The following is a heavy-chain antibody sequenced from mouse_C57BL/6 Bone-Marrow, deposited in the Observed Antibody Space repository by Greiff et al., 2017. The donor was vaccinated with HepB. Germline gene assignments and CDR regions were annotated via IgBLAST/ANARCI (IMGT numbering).Heavy chain of an antibody. CDR1: GFTFSDYG. V-gene: IGHV5-17*01. CDR2: ISSGSSTI. Sequence: EVHLVESGGGLVKPGGSLKLSCAASGFTFSDYGMHWVRQAPEKGLEWVAYISSGSSTIYYADTVKGRFTISRDNAKNTLFLQMTSLRSEDTAMYYCARGYYGSSSDYFDYWGQGTTLTVSS. CDR3: ARGYYGSSSDYFDY. D-gene: IGHD1-1*01. J-gene: IGHJ2*01.